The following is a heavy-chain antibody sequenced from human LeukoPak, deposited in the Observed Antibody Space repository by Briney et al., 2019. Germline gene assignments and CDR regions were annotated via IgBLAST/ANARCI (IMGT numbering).Heavy chain of an antibody. CDR3: ARDTGNWNYYYYYYYGMDV. CDR2: IKQDGSEK. J-gene: IGHJ6*02. CDR1: GFTFSSYW. D-gene: IGHD1-7*01. V-gene: IGHV3-7*01. Sequence: PGGSLRLSCAASGFTFSSYWMSWVRQAPGKGLEWVANIKQDGSEKYYVDSVKGRFTISRDNAKNSLYLQMNSLRAEDTAVYYCARDTGNWNYYYYYYYGMDVWGQGTTVTVSS.